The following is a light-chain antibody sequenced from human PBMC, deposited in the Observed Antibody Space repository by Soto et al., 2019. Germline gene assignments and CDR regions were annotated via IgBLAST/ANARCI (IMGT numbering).Light chain of an antibody. CDR3: SSYAGNNNPYV. CDR1: SGDFGGYNY. Sequence: QSVLTQPPSASGSPGQSVTISCTGTSGDFGGYNYVSWYQHHPGKAPKLMVSEVSKRPSGVPDRFSGSKSGNTASLTVSGLQAEDEADYYCSSYAGNNNPYVFGTGTRSPS. V-gene: IGLV2-8*01. CDR2: EVS. J-gene: IGLJ1*01.